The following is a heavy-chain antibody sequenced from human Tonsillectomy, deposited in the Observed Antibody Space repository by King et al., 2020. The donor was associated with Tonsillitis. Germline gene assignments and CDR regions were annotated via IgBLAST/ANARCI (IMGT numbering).Heavy chain of an antibody. CDR1: GGSISSGGYY. J-gene: IGHJ4*02. D-gene: IGHD3-16*02. V-gene: IGHV4-31*03. CDR3: AAYYVWGSYRLDY. CDR2: IYYSGST. Sequence: QLQESGPGLVKPSQTLSLTCTVSGGSISSGGYYWSWIRQHPGKGLEWIGSIYYSGSTYYNPSLKSRVTISLDTSKNQFSLKLSSVPAADTAVYYCAAYYVWGSYRLDYWGQGTLVTVSS.